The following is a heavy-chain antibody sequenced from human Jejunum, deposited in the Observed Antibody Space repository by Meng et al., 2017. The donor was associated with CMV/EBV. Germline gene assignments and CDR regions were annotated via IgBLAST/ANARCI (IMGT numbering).Heavy chain of an antibody. V-gene: IGHV5-51*01. Sequence: KGSGYTFTTSWIAWVRQMPGKGLEWMGIIYPGDSDTRYSPSFQGQVTISADKSISTAYLQWNSLKASDTAMYYCARSDIRGDAFDIWGQGTMVTVSS. J-gene: IGHJ3*02. CDR2: IYPGDSDT. D-gene: IGHD2-15*01. CDR1: GYTFTTSW. CDR3: ARSDIRGDAFDI.